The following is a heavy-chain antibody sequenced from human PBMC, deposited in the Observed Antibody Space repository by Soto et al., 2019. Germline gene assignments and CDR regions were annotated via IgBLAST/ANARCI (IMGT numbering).Heavy chain of an antibody. CDR2: ISAYNGNT. CDR3: ARDRGYCSGGSCYFAFQH. CDR1: GYTFTSYG. Sequence: ASVKVSCKASGYTFTSYGISWVRQAPGQGLEWMGWISAYNGNTNYAQKLQGRVTMTTDTSTSTAYMELRSLRSDDTAVYYCARDRGYCSGGSCYFAFQHWGQGTLVTVPS. V-gene: IGHV1-18*01. D-gene: IGHD2-15*01. J-gene: IGHJ1*01.